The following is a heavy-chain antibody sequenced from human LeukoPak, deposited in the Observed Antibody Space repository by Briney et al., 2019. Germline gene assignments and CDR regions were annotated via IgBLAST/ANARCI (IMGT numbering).Heavy chain of an antibody. D-gene: IGHD3-9*01. V-gene: IGHV3-73*01. J-gene: IGHJ6*03. Sequence: GGSLRLSCAASGFSFSASAMHWVRQASGKGLEWVGRIRSKGNSYATEYGASVKGRFTISRDNSKNTLYLQMNSLRAEDTAVYYCAKKKGGHYDILTGYSLNYYYYMDVWGKGTTVTVSS. CDR1: GFSFSASA. CDR3: AKKKGGHYDILTGYSLNYYYYMDV. CDR2: IRSKGNSYAT.